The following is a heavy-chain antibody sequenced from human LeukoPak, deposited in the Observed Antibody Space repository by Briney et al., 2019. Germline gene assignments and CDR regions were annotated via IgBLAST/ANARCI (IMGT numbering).Heavy chain of an antibody. Sequence: PGGSLRLSCAASGFTVSSNYMSWVRQAPGKGLEWVSLIYFGGSTYYADSVKGRFTISRDNSKNTLYLQMNSLRAEDTAVYYCAKEHYGSGSLPWGQGTLVTVSS. J-gene: IGHJ5*02. CDR3: AKEHYGSGSLP. CDR2: IYFGGST. D-gene: IGHD3-10*01. V-gene: IGHV3-53*01. CDR1: GFTVSSNY.